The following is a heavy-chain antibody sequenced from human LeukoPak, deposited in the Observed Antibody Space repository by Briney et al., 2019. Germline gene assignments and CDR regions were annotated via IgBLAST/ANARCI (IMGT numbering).Heavy chain of an antibody. CDR1: GGTFSSYA. V-gene: IGHV1-69*04. CDR3: ARENRSRWYYYGKDV. J-gene: IGHJ6*02. CDR2: IIPILGIA. Sequence: SVKVSCKASGGTFSSYAISWVRQAPGQGLEWMGRIIPILGIANYAQKFQGRVTITADKSTSTAYMELSSLRSEDTAVYYCARENRSRWYYYGKDVWGQGTTVTVSS. D-gene: IGHD6-13*01.